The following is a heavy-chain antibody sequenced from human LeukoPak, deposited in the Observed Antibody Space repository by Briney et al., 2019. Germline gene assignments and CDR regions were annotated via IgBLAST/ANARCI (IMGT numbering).Heavy chain of an antibody. CDR2: IYYSGST. Sequence: SETLSLTCTVSGGSISSYYWSWIRQPPGKGLEWIGYIYYSGSTNYNPSLKSRVTISVDTSKNQFSLKLSSVTAADTAVYYCARGGAAAGTRFYFDYWGQGTLVTVSS. J-gene: IGHJ4*02. D-gene: IGHD6-13*01. CDR1: GGSISSYY. V-gene: IGHV4-59*01. CDR3: ARGGAAAGTRFYFDY.